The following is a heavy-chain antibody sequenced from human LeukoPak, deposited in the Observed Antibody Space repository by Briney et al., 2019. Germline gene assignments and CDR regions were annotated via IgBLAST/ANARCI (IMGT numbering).Heavy chain of an antibody. CDR2: ISYDGSNK. V-gene: IGHV3-30*18. CDR1: GFTFSSYG. Sequence: GRSLRLSCAASGFTFSSYGMHWVRQAPGKGLEWVAVISYDGSNKYYADSVKGRFTISRDNSKNTLYLQMNSLRAEDTAVYYCAKFSRGRGYDYAVNQRWYFDYWGQGTLVTVSS. CDR3: AKFSRGRGYDYAVNQRWYFDY. D-gene: IGHD5-12*01. J-gene: IGHJ4*02.